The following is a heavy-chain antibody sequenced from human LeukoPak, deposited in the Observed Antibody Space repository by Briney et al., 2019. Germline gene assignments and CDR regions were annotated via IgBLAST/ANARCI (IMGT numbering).Heavy chain of an antibody. D-gene: IGHD2-2*01. J-gene: IGHJ5*02. Sequence: ASETLSLTCTVSGGSISSYYWSWIRQPPGKGLEWIGYIYYSGSTNYNPSLKSRVTISVDTSKNQFSLKLSSVTAADTAVYYCASARDGCNVAWGQGTLVTVSS. CDR3: ASARDGCNVA. CDR2: IYYSGST. CDR1: GGSISSYY. V-gene: IGHV4-59*08.